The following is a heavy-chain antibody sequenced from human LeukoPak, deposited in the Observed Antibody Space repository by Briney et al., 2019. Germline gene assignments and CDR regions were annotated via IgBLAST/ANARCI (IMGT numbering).Heavy chain of an antibody. CDR2: IYYTGGT. Sequence: SETLSLTCTVSGGTISSNYWTWIRQPPGKGLEYIGYIYYTGGTNYNPSLKSRVTISVDTSKNQFFLKLSSVTAADTAVYFCGKYGGSGWVIDHWGQGTLVTVSS. CDR1: GGTISSNY. CDR3: GKYGGSGWVIDH. D-gene: IGHD6-19*01. V-gene: IGHV4-59*08. J-gene: IGHJ4*02.